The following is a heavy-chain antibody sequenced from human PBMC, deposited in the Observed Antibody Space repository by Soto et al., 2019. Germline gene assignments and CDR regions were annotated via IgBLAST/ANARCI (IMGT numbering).Heavy chain of an antibody. CDR1: GGSISSGGYY. V-gene: IGHV4-31*03. CDR3: ARVSYDSSGYYPTYFDY. CDR2: IYYSGRT. D-gene: IGHD3-22*01. Sequence: QVQLQESGPGLVKPSQTLSLTCTVSGGSISSGGYYWSWIRQHPGKGLEWMGYIYYSGRTYYNPSLQLRVTIPVDTSKHQFPRQPSSVTAAGTAVYYCARVSYDSSGYYPTYFDYWGQGTLVTVSS. J-gene: IGHJ4*02.